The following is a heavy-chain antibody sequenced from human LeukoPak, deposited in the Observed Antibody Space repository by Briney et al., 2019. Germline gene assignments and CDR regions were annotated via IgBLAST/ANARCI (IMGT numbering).Heavy chain of an antibody. V-gene: IGHV3-53*01. J-gene: IGHJ4*02. Sequence: GGSLRLSCAASGFTVITNDMTWVRQAPGKGLEWVSVLYSDGNTKYADSVQGRFTISRDNSKNTLYLEMNSLGPDDTAVYYCARGVEPLAANTLAYWGQGTLVTVSS. CDR1: GFTVITND. CDR3: ARGVEPLAANTLAY. CDR2: LYSDGNT. D-gene: IGHD1-14*01.